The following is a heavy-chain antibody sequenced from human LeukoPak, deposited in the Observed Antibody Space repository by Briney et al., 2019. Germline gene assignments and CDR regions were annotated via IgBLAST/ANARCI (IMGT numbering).Heavy chain of an antibody. CDR1: GFTFITEA. CDR2: ISNNGGTT. V-gene: IGHV3-23*01. CDR3: VKGLGFLPQFDY. Sequence: GGSLRLSCAVSGFTFITEAMTWVRQAPGKGLEWVSTISNNGGTTYYADSVKGRFTISRDNSRNTVYLQMNSLRAEDTAFYYCVKGLGFLPQFDYWGQGTLVAVSS. D-gene: IGHD6-19*01. J-gene: IGHJ4*02.